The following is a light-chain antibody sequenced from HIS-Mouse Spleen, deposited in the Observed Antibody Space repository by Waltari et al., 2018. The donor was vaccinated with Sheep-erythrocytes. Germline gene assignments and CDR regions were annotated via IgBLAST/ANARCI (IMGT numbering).Light chain of an antibody. CDR3: SSYAGSNNLV. CDR2: EVS. Sequence: QSALTQPPSASGSPGQSVTISSTGTSSDVGGYNYASWYQQHPGKAPKLMIYEVSKRPSGVPDRFSGSKSGNTASLTVSGLQAEDEADYYCSSYAGSNNLVFGGGTKLTVL. V-gene: IGLV2-8*01. CDR1: SSDVGGYNY. J-gene: IGLJ3*02.